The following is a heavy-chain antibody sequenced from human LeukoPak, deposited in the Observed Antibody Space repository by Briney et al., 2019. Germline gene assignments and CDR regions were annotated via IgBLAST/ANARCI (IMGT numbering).Heavy chain of an antibody. CDR1: GYSISSGYY. D-gene: IGHD3-10*01. Sequence: PSETLSLTCTVSGYSISSGYYWGWIRQPPGKGLEWIGSIYHSGSTYYNPSLKSRVTISVDTSKNQFSLKLSSVTAADTAVYYCARGLVGWFGELLPHFDYWGQGTLVTVSS. CDR3: ARGLVGWFGELLPHFDY. J-gene: IGHJ4*02. CDR2: IYHSGST. V-gene: IGHV4-38-2*02.